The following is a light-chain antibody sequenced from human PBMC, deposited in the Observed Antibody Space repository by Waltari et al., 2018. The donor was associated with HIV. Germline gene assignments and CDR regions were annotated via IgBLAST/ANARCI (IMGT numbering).Light chain of an antibody. V-gene: IGKV1-33*01. CDR1: QDISNY. CDR2: DAS. J-gene: IGKJ2*01. Sequence: DIHITHSPSSLSASVGDRVTITCQASQDISNYLNWYQQKPGKAPKLLIYDASHLETGVLLWFIVCGPGTHSTLLISSLQLEDISTYYCPQYDTLSSYTFRHGTKLELK. CDR3: PQYDTLSSYT.